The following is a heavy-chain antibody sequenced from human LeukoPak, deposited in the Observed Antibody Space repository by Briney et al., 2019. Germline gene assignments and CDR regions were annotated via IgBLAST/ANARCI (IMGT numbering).Heavy chain of an antibody. D-gene: IGHD5-12*01. CDR2: ISSGGSTI. J-gene: IGHJ4*02. CDR1: GFTFSSYE. V-gene: IGHV3-48*03. CDR3: ARFRGYSGYSFDY. Sequence: GGSLRLSCAASGFTFSSYEMNWVRQAPGKGLEWVSYISSGGSTIYYVDSVKGRFTISRDDAKKSLYLQMNSLRAEDTAVYYCARFRGYSGYSFDYWGQGTLVTVSS.